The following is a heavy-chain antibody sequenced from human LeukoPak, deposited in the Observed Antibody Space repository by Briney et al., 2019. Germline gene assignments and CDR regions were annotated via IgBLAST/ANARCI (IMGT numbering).Heavy chain of an antibody. CDR2: IYYSGTT. D-gene: IGHD3-3*01. J-gene: IGHJ5*02. CDR1: GGSNSSSSYY. V-gene: IGHV4-39*01. CDR3: ARLCRITIFGVVFVNWFDP. Sequence: SETLSLTCTVSGGSNSSSSYYWGWIRQPPGKGLEWLGSIYYSGTTYYNPSLKSRVTISVDTSKNQFSLKLSSVTAADTAVYYCARLCRITIFGVVFVNWFDPWGQGTLVTVSS.